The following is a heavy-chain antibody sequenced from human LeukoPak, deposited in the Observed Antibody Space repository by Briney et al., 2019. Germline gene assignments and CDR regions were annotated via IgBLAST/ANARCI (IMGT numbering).Heavy chain of an antibody. V-gene: IGHV4-34*01. D-gene: IGHD5-18*01. CDR1: GGSFSGYY. J-gene: IGHJ4*02. Sequence: SETLSLTCAVYGGSFSGYYWSWIRQPPGKGLEWIGEINHSGSTNYNPSLKSRVTLSVDTSKNQFSLKLSSVTAADTAVYYCARGGGSGYSYGWGQGTLVTVSS. CDR2: INHSGST. CDR3: ARGGGSGYSYG.